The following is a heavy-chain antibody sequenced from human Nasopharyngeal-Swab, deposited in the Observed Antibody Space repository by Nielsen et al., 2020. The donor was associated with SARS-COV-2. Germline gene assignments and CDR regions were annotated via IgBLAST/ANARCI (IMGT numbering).Heavy chain of an antibody. CDR3: ARDGLDYDFWSAYFMDV. V-gene: IGHV3-69-1*01. J-gene: IGHJ6*02. D-gene: IGHD3-3*01. Sequence: ESLKISCAASGFTFNNYNFNWVRQAPGKGLEWVSSIKGRFTISRDNAKNSLYLQMNSLRAEDTAVYYCARDGLDYDFWSAYFMDVWGQGTTVTVSS. CDR1: GFTFNNYN. CDR2: I.